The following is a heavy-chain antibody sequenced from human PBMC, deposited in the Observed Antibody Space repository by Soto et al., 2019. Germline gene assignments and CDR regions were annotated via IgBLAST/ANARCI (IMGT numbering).Heavy chain of an antibody. V-gene: IGHV4-61*08. J-gene: IGHJ6*01. CDR2: VYSTGTT. CDR3: ARVSKLVAPTGGTSAYFYEREV. Sequence: PSETLSLTCAVSGDSDSSSDFYWTWIRQPPGKPLEWIGYVYSTGTTNYSPSLKSRVDMSVDTSENQFSLKVRSVTAADAAVYFCARVSKLVAPTGGTSAYFYEREVCETGPTGTASS. CDR1: GDSDSSSDFY. D-gene: IGHD2-2*01.